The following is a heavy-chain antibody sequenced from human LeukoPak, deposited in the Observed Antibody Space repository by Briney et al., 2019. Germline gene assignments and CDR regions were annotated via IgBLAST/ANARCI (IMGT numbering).Heavy chain of an antibody. Sequence: GGSLRLSCAASGFTFSSYWMSWVRQAPGKGLEWAANIKQDGSEKYYVDSVKGRFTISRDNAKNSLYLQMNSLRAEDTAVYYCASSYSYGYRVLDYWGQGTLVTVSS. V-gene: IGHV3-7*03. D-gene: IGHD5-18*01. CDR3: ASSYSYGYRVLDY. J-gene: IGHJ4*02. CDR1: GFTFSSYW. CDR2: IKQDGSEK.